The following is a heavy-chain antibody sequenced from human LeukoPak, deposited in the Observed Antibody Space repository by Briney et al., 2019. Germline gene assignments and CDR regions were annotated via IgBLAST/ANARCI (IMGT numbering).Heavy chain of an antibody. CDR3: ASLTYSSSWDVDAFDI. CDR1: GGSISRYY. V-gene: IGHV4-59*01. D-gene: IGHD6-13*01. J-gene: IGHJ3*02. Sequence: SETLSLTCTVSGGSISRYYWSWIRQPPGKGLEWIGYIYYSGSTNYNPSLKSRVTISVDTSKNQFSLKLSSVTAADTAVYYCASLTYSSSWDVDAFDIWGQGTMVTVSS. CDR2: IYYSGST.